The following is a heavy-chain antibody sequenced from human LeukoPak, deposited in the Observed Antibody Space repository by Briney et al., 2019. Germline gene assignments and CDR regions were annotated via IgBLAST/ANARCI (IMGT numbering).Heavy chain of an antibody. J-gene: IGHJ4*02. V-gene: IGHV4-61*01. CDR1: GGSVSSGSYY. D-gene: IGHD5-24*01. Sequence: PSETLSLTCTVSGGSVSSGSYYWSWIRQPPGKGLEWIGYIYYSGSTNYNPSLKSRVTISVDTSKNQFSLELSSVTAADTAVYYCARKFGRDGYQYWGQGTLVTVSS. CDR3: ARKFGRDGYQY. CDR2: IYYSGST.